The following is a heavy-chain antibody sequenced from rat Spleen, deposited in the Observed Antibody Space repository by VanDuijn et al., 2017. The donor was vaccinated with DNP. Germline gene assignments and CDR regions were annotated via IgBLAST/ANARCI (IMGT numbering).Heavy chain of an antibody. CDR3: TKHKGSSSSYAMDA. J-gene: IGHJ4*01. CDR1: GFTFSNYG. V-gene: IGHV5S13*01. CDR2: ISTSGGST. D-gene: IGHD1-2*01. Sequence: EVQVVESGGGLVQPKGSLKLSCAASGFTFSNYGMAWVRQAPKKGLEWVATISTSGGSTYYRDSVKGRFTISRDNAENTVYLQMNSLRSEDTATYYCTKHKGSSSSYAMDAWGQGTSVTVSS.